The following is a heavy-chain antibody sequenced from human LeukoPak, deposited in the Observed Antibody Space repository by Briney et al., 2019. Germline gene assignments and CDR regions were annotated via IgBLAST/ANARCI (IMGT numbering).Heavy chain of an antibody. J-gene: IGHJ4*02. CDR2: IYYNGST. V-gene: IGHV4-39*07. D-gene: IGHD3-9*01. CDR1: GGSISSSSYY. CDR3: AKEGDYDILTGYPRGIDY. Sequence: PSETLSLTCTVSGGSISSSSYYWGWIRQPPGKGLEWIGSIYYNGSTYYNPSLKSRVTISVDTSKNQFSLKLSSVTAADTAVYYCAKEGDYDILTGYPRGIDYWGQGTLVTVSS.